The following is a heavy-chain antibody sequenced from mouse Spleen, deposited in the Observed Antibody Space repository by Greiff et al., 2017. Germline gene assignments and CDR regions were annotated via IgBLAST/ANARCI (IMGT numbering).Heavy chain of an antibody. V-gene: IGHV5-9-3*01. Sequence: EVHLVESGGGLVKPGGSLKLSCAASGFTFSSYAMSWVRQTPEKRLEWVATISSGGSYTYYPDSVKGRFTISRDNAKNTLYLQMSSLRSEDTAMYYCARQAIYYGNHYFDYWGQGTTLTVSS. CDR2: ISSGGSYT. CDR1: GFTFSSYA. D-gene: IGHD2-1*01. J-gene: IGHJ2*01. CDR3: ARQAIYYGNHYFDY.